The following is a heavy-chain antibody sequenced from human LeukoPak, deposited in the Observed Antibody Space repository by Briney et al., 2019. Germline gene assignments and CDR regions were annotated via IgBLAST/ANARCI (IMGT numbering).Heavy chain of an antibody. Sequence: GGSLRLSCAASGFSFEDYGMHWVRHVPGKGLEWVSGMSSDSNHIDYADSVKGRFTISRDNANNYLYLQMNSLRPEDTGLYYCVRSRVRGDPFDPWGQGTLVTVSS. V-gene: IGHV3-9*01. CDR1: GFSFEDYG. D-gene: IGHD3-10*01. J-gene: IGHJ5*02. CDR3: VRSRVRGDPFDP. CDR2: MSSDSNHI.